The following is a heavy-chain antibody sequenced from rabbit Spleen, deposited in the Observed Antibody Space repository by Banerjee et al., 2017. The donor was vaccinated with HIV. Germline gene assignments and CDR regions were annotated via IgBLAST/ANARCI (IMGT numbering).Heavy chain of an antibody. V-gene: IGHV1S7*01. D-gene: IGHD8-1*01. CDR3: ARILVFSGSSYPYNL. CDR1: GFDFSSYY. Sequence: QLKETGGGLVQPGGSLTLSCKASGFDFSSYYITWVRQAPGKGLEWIGSIDPVVGSTYYGRGVNGRSTLSRHNAQNTLYLQLYSLTAADTATYFCARILVFSGSSYPYNLWGPGTLVTVS. J-gene: IGHJ4*01. CDR2: IDPVVGST.